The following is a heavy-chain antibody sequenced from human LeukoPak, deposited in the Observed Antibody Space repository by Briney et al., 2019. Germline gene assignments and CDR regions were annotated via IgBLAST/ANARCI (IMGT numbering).Heavy chain of an antibody. Sequence: SETLSLTCTVSGGSISNGGYYWSWIRQHPGKGLEWIGYIYDSGTAYYNPALQSRLTISVDTSDNQFSLKLRSLTAADTAVYYCARGGDRRGFDYWGQGTLVIVSS. V-gene: IGHV4-31*03. J-gene: IGHJ4*02. D-gene: IGHD1-14*01. CDR2: IYDSGTA. CDR1: GGSISNGGYY. CDR3: ARGGDRRGFDY.